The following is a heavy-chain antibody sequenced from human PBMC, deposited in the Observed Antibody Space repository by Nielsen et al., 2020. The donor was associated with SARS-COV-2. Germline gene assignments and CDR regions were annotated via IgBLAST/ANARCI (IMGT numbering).Heavy chain of an antibody. CDR2: ITHRGHT. V-gene: IGHV4/OR15-8*02. CDR3: ATSGTEWVRSFAF. J-gene: IGHJ4*02. Sequence: SETLSLTCSVSGGSISSTNWWSWIRQSPGKGLEWIGEITHRGHTNYKPSLRSRVSISVDTSKKQFSLRLNSVTAADTAVYYCATSGTEWVRSFAFWGQGTVVTVSA. CDR1: GGSISSTNW. D-gene: IGHD3-10*01.